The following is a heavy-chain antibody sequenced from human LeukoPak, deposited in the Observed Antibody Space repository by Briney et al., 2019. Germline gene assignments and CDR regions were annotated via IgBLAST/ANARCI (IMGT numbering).Heavy chain of an antibody. D-gene: IGHD3-22*01. J-gene: IGHJ4*02. V-gene: IGHV3-23*01. CDR3: AKTISDSRGYYDY. CDR2: IIVSGGST. CDR1: GFTFSSYA. Sequence: GGSLRLSCAASGFTFSSYAMSWVRQAPGKGLEWVSVIIVSGGSTYHADSVKGRFTISRDNSKNTLYLQMNSLRAEDTAVYYCAKTISDSRGYYDYRGQGTLVTVSS.